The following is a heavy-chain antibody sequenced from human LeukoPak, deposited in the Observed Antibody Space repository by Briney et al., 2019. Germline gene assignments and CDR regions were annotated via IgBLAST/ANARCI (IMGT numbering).Heavy chain of an antibody. CDR1: GDTFSSYA. CDR3: ARVTNGYNGGGSDD. D-gene: IGHD5-24*01. V-gene: IGHV1-69*04. J-gene: IGHJ4*02. CDR2: IVPVLGLA. Sequence: PAASVKVSCKASGDTFSSYAIVWVRQAPGQGLEWMGRIVPVLGLANTAQRFQDRVTISADKSTGTAYMELSSLRSEDTAVFYCARVTNGYNGGGSDDWGQGTLVTVSS.